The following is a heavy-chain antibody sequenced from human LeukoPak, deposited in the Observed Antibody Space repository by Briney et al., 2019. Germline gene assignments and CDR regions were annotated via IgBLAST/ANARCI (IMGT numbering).Heavy chain of an antibody. V-gene: IGHV4-61*02. Sequence: SETLSLTCTVSGDSISRDDYYWSWIRQPAGNGLEWIGRFSASGNSNYNPSLKSRLTISVDRSKNQFSLKLTSVTAADTAVYYCARDGCGGSCFHYYYYYMDVWGKGTTVTISS. CDR2: FSASGNS. CDR1: GDSISRDDYY. D-gene: IGHD2-15*01. CDR3: ARDGCGGSCFHYYYYYMDV. J-gene: IGHJ6*03.